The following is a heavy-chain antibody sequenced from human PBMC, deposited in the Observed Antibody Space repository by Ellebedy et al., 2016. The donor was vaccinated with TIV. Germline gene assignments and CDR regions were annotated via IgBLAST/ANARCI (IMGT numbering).Heavy chain of an antibody. CDR3: TGDEEGCLDCHNDMDV. D-gene: IGHD2-21*01. Sequence: GESLKISCAAPGFTFSSYGMHWVRQAPGKGLAWVPVIWYDGNTKYYVDSVKGRFTISRDNSKNTLYLQMNSLRGEDTAVYYCTGDEEGCLDCHNDMDVWGQGTTVTVSS. CDR2: IWYDGNTK. J-gene: IGHJ6*02. CDR1: GFTFSSYG. V-gene: IGHV3-33*01.